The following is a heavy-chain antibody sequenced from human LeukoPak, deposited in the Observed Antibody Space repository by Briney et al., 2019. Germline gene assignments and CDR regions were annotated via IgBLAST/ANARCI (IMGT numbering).Heavy chain of an antibody. CDR2: ISGSGGST. CDR3: AKESFYSDIVVVPGCFDY. V-gene: IGHV3-23*01. Sequence: GGSLRLSCAASGFTFSSYAMSWVRQAPGKGLEWVSAISGSGGSTYYADSVKGRFTISRDNSKNTLYLQMNSLRAEDTAVYYCAKESFYSDIVVVPGCFDYWGQGTLVTVSS. CDR1: GFTFSSYA. D-gene: IGHD2-2*01. J-gene: IGHJ4*02.